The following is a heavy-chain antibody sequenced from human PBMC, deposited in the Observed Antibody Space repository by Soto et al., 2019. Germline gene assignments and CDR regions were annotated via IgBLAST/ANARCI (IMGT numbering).Heavy chain of an antibody. D-gene: IGHD6-13*01. Sequence: EVQLVESGGALVKPGGSLRLSCAASGFTFSNAWMSWVRQAPGKGLEWVGRIKTKTDGGTTDFAAPVRGRFTISRDDSKNTLYLQMNSVKTEDTAVYYCTTASWYTYYFDYWGQGTLVTVSS. CDR1: GFTFSNAW. CDR3: TTASWYTYYFDY. J-gene: IGHJ4*02. V-gene: IGHV3-15*02. CDR2: IKTKTDGGTT.